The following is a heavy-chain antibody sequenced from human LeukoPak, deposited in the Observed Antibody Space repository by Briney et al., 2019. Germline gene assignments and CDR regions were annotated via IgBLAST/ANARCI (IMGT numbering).Heavy chain of an antibody. V-gene: IGHV1-46*01. Sequence: ASLKVSCKASGYTFTSYYMNWVREAPGHGLEWMGIINPSSGSTSYAQKFQGRVTMTRDTSTITVYMEMSSLTSEDTAVYYCEREATYYDFWSGYSGDYYYYMDVWHKGPTVTVSS. CDR1: GYTFTSYY. J-gene: IGHJ6*03. CDR3: EREATYYDFWSGYSGDYYYYMDV. CDR2: INPSSGST. D-gene: IGHD3-3*01.